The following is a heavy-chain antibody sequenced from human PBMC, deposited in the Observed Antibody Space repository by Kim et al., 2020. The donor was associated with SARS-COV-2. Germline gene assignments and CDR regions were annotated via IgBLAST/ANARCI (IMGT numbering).Heavy chain of an antibody. V-gene: IGHV4-59*01. J-gene: IGHJ2*01. CDR2: IYYSGST. D-gene: IGHD5-12*01. Sequence: SETLSLTCTVSGGSISSYYWSWIRQPPGKGLERIGYIYYSGSTNYNPPLKSRVTISVDTSKNQFSLKLSSVTAADTAVYDRARAHWEWLQYTGNWYFDL. CDR3: ARAHWEWLQYTGNWYFDL. CDR1: GGSISSYY.